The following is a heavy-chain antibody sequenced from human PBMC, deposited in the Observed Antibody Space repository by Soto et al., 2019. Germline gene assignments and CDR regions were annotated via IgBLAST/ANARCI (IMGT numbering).Heavy chain of an antibody. J-gene: IGHJ6*04. CDR3: VRDRPEQYGSGMDV. V-gene: IGHV1-18*01. CDR1: GYIFSSYG. D-gene: IGHD3-10*01. Sequence: QVQLVQSGAEVQKTGASVRVSCKTSGYIFSSYGISWVRQAPGQGLEWMGWISGYNDSANYAQNLQGRVTMTTDTSTTTAYMELRSLRSDDTAVYYCVRDRPEQYGSGMDVWGRGTTVTVSS. CDR2: ISGYNDSA.